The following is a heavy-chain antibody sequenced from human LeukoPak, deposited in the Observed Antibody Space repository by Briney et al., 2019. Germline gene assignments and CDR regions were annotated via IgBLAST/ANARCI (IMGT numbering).Heavy chain of an antibody. D-gene: IGHD1-26*01. V-gene: IGHV4-34*01. CDR3: ARARSGKWGFDY. Sequence: SETLSLTCAVYGGSFSGYYWSWIRQPPGKGLEWIGEINHSGSTNYNPSLKSRVTISVDTSKNQFSLKLSSVTAADTAVYYCARARSGKWGFDYRGQGTLVTVSS. CDR2: INHSGST. CDR1: GGSFSGYY. J-gene: IGHJ4*02.